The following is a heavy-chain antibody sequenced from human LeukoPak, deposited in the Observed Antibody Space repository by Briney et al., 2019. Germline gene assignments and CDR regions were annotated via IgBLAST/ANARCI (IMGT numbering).Heavy chain of an antibody. CDR3: ARQIELNYYYMDV. CDR1: GGSISSSSYY. J-gene: IGHJ6*03. V-gene: IGHV4-39*01. D-gene: IGHD1-1*01. CDR2: IYYSGST. Sequence: PSETLSFTCTVSGGSISSSSYYWGWIRQPPGKGLEWIGSIYYSGSTYYNPSLKSRVTISVDTSKNQFSLKLSSVTAADTAVYYCARQIELNYYYMDVWGKGTTVTVSS.